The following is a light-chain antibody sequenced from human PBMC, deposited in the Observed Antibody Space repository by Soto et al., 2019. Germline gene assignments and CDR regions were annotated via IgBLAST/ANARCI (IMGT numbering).Light chain of an antibody. CDR1: QSVRSTY. CDR3: QQYGDWPLN. J-gene: IGKJ4*01. CDR2: GVS. V-gene: IGKV3-15*01. Sequence: EIVMTQSPFTLSVSPGERATLSCRASQSVRSTYLAWYQQKPGQAPRLLIFGVSNRAAGIPARFSGSGSGAEFTLTISSLPTEDFEVYYGQQYGDWPLNFGGGTKVEIK.